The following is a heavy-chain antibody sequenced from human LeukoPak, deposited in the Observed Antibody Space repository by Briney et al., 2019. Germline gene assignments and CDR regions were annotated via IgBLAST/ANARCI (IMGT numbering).Heavy chain of an antibody. Sequence: GASAKVSCKASGYTFTGYYMHWVRQAPGQGLEWMGWINPSSGGTNYAQKFQGRVTMTRDTSISTAYMELSRLRSDDTAVYYCARDKGRIAVAGSIGYWGQGTLVTVSS. J-gene: IGHJ4*02. CDR1: GYTFTGYY. CDR2: INPSSGGT. D-gene: IGHD6-19*01. V-gene: IGHV1-2*02. CDR3: ARDKGRIAVAGSIGY.